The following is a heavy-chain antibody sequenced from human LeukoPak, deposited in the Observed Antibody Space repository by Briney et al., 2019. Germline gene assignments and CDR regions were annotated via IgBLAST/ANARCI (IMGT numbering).Heavy chain of an antibody. CDR2: ISYDGSNK. CDR1: GFTFSSYG. V-gene: IGHV3-30*18. D-gene: IGHD1-26*01. CDR3: AKDGRYSPYSGSYYDTRANDY. Sequence: PGGSPRLSCAASGFTFSSYGMHWVRQAPGKGLEWVAVISYDGSNKYYADSVKGRFTISRDNSKNTLYLQMNSLRAEDTAVYYCAKDGRYSPYSGSYYDTRANDYWGQGTLVTVSS. J-gene: IGHJ4*02.